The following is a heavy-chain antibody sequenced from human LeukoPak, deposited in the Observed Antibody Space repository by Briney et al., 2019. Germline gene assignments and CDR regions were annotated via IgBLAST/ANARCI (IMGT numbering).Heavy chain of an antibody. D-gene: IGHD1-26*01. CDR3: ARGGVGATTVDY. CDR2: IYTSGST. CDR1: GGSISSGSYY. J-gene: IGHJ4*02. V-gene: IGHV4-61*02. Sequence: TSETLSLTCTVSGGSISSGSYYWSWIRQPAGKGLEWIGRIYTSGSTNYNPSLKSRVTISVDTSKNQFSLKLSSVTAADTAVYYCARGGVGATTVDYWGQGTLVTVSS.